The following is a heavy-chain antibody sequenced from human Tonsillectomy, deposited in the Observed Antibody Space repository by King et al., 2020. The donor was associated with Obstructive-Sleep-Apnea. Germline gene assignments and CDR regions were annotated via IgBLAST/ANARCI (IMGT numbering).Heavy chain of an antibody. Sequence: VQLVESGGGLVQPGGSQRLSCAASGFTFSRYWMHWVRQAPGKGLVWVSRINSDGSMTSYADSVKGRFTISRDNAQHTVFLEMSSLRAEDTAVYYCVRQSSAWYVDYWGQGTLVTVAS. CDR3: VRQSSAWYVDY. J-gene: IGHJ4*02. CDR1: GFTFSRYW. D-gene: IGHD6-19*01. CDR2: INSDGSMT. V-gene: IGHV3-74*02.